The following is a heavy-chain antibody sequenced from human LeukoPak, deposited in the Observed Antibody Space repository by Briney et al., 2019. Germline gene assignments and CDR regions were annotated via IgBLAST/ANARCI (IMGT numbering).Heavy chain of an antibody. CDR3: ARRVLSKEGASDF. CDR2: INPDGSLI. J-gene: IGHJ3*01. V-gene: IGHV3-7*01. D-gene: IGHD2-8*02. Sequence: PGGSLRLSCAASGFTFSDYWMTWVRQAPGRGLQWVAAINPDGSLIYYVDSVEGRFTISRDNARNSLSLQMNSLRAEDAAVYYCARRVLSKEGASDFWGQGTLVTVSS. CDR1: GFTFSDYW.